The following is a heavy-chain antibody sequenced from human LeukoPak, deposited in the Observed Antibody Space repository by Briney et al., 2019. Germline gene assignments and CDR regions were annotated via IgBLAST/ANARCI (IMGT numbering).Heavy chain of an antibody. Sequence: GGSLRLSCAASGFTFNTYSMSWVRQAPGKGLEWVSSISSSSSYIYYADSVKGRFTISRDNAKNSLYLQMNSLRAEDTAVYYCAKEGGYSYGAFDYWGQGTLVTVSS. J-gene: IGHJ4*02. CDR3: AKEGGYSYGAFDY. CDR1: GFTFNTYS. CDR2: ISSSSSYI. D-gene: IGHD5-18*01. V-gene: IGHV3-21*01.